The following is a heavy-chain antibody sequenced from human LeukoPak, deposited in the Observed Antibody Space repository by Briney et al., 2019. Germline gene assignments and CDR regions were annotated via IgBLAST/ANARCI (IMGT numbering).Heavy chain of an antibody. V-gene: IGHV4-4*07. CDR2: IYISGST. CDR3: TRDTGTTGEVKFDP. J-gene: IGHJ5*02. D-gene: IGHD4-17*01. CDR1: GNSFGDYY. Sequence: SETLSLTCTVSGNSFGDYYWSWIRQPAGKGLEWIGRIYISGSTTYNPSLKRRVTMSGDTSKSQFSLNLMSVTAADTAVYYCTRDTGTTGEVKFDPWGQGTLVTVSS.